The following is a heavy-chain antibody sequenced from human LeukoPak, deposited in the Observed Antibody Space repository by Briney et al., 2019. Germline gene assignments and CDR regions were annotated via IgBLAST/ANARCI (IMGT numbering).Heavy chain of an antibody. CDR3: ARAGSTTLTTGPRY. CDR1: GFTFSSYA. Sequence: GGSLRLSCAASGFTFSSYAMHWVRQAPGQWLEWVAVISYDGSNKYYADSVKVRFTIARDNSKNTLYLKMNSLRAEDTAVYYCARAGSTTLTTGPRYWGQGTLVTVSS. CDR2: ISYDGSNK. V-gene: IGHV3-30-3*01. J-gene: IGHJ4*02. D-gene: IGHD4-17*01.